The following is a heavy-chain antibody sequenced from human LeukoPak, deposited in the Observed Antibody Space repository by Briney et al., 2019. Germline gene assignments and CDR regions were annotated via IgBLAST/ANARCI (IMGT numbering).Heavy chain of an antibody. CDR3: AGHHPRNTVDF. D-gene: IGHD2/OR15-2a*01. J-gene: IGHJ4*02. V-gene: IGHV4-59*08. Sequence: SETLSLTCTVSGGSISSYYWSWIRQPPGKGLEWIAYISDTGSINYNPSLKSRVTISLDTSKNQFSLKLSSVTAADTAVYYCAGHHPRNTVDFWGQGTLVTVSS. CDR1: GGSISSYY. CDR2: ISDTGSI.